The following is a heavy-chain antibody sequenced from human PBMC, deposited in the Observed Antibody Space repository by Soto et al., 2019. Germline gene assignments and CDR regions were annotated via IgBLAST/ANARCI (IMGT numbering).Heavy chain of an antibody. J-gene: IGHJ5*02. V-gene: IGHV4-59*08. CDR1: GGSISSYY. Sequence: SETLSLTCTVSGGSISSYYWSWIRQPPGKGLEWIGYIYYSGSTNYNPSLKSRVTISVDTSKNQFSLKLSSVTAADTAVYYCARTHWRWFDPWGQGTLVTVSS. CDR2: IYYSGST. CDR3: ARTHWRWFDP.